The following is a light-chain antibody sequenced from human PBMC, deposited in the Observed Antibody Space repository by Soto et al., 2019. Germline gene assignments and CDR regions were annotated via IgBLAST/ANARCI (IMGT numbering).Light chain of an antibody. J-gene: IGKJ1*01. V-gene: IGKV3-20*01. CDR2: GAS. Sequence: EIMLKHSPGTLSLSPGERATLSCIASQSVSNNYLACYQQKPGQAPRLLIYGASNRATGIPDRFSGSGSGTDFTLTISRLEPEDFAVYYCQQYGSSGTFGQGTKVDIK. CDR1: QSVSNNY. CDR3: QQYGSSGT.